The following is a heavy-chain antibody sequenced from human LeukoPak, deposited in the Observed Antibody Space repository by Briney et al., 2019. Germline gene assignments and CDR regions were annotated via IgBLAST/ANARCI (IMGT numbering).Heavy chain of an antibody. V-gene: IGHV6-1*01. Sequence: SQTLSLTCAISGDSVSSNSVTWSWIRQSPSRGLEWLGRTYYRSTWYNDYAVSVRGRITVNPDTSKNQFSLHLNSVTPEDTAVYYCARRLTQYDCFDPWGQGILVTVSS. CDR2: TYYRSTWYN. CDR3: ARRLTQYDCFDP. D-gene: IGHD2-2*01. J-gene: IGHJ5*02. CDR1: GDSVSSNSVT.